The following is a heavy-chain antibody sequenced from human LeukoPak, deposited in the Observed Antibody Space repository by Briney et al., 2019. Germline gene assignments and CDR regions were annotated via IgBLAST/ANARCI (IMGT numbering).Heavy chain of an antibody. CDR2: IYYSGST. V-gene: IGHV4-39*01. CDR3: ARHRQNSSGWIPPYYYMDV. D-gene: IGHD6-19*01. J-gene: IGHJ6*03. CDR1: GFTFSDYF. Sequence: PGGSLRLSCAASGFTFSDYFMSWIRQPPGKGLEWIGSIYYSGSTYYNPSLKSRVTIFVDTSKNQFSLKLSSVTAADTAVYYCARHRQNSSGWIPPYYYMDVWGKGTTVTISS.